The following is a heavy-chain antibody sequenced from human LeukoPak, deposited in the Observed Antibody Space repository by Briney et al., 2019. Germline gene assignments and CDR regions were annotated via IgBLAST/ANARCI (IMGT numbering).Heavy chain of an antibody. V-gene: IGHV3-23*01. J-gene: IGHJ4*02. CDR3: AKRGVVIRVILVGFHKEAYYFDS. CDR1: GITLSNYD. CDR2: ISGRGGSI. Sequence: QTGGSLRLSCAVSGITLSNYDMSWVPQAPGKGLEWVAGISGRGGSIYYADSVKGRFTSSRDNSKNTLYLQRISLRAEDTAVYFCAKRGVVIRVILVGFHKEAYYFDSWGQGALVTVSS. D-gene: IGHD3-22*01.